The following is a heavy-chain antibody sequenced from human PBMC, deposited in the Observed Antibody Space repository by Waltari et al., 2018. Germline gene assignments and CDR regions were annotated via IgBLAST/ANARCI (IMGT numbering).Heavy chain of an antibody. CDR3: ARGGSGSYYLSPWFDP. Sequence: QVQLVQSGAEVKKPGSSVKVSCKASGGTFSSYAISCVRPAPGQGLEWMGGIIPIFGTANYAQKFQGRVTITTDESTSTAYMELSSLRSEDTAVYYCARGGSGSYYLSPWFDPWGQGTLVTVSS. CDR1: GGTFSSYA. J-gene: IGHJ5*02. CDR2: IIPIFGTA. V-gene: IGHV1-69*05. D-gene: IGHD1-26*01.